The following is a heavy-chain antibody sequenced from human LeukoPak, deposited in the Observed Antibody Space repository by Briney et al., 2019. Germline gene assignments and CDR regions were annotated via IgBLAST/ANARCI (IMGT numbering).Heavy chain of an antibody. CDR1: GYTFTSYG. V-gene: IGHV1-18*01. Sequence: ASVKVSCKASGYTFTSYGISWVRQAPGQGLEWMGWISAYNGNTNYAQKLQGRVTMTTDTSTSTAYMELRSLRSDDTAVYYCARGGGEYYYDSSGYGYYFDYWGQGTLVTVSS. CDR3: ARGGGEYYYDSSGYGYYFDY. D-gene: IGHD3-22*01. J-gene: IGHJ4*02. CDR2: ISAYNGNT.